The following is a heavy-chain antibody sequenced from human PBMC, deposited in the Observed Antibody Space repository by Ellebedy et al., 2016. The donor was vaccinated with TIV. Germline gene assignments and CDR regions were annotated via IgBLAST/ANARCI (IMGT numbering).Heavy chain of an antibody. J-gene: IGHJ3*02. D-gene: IGHD3-16*02. CDR3: AIGLSNGFDI. Sequence: GESLKISCAASGVTFSRYWMSWVRQAPGKGLEWVATIKQDGSEKYYVDSVKGRFTISRDNAKNSLYLQMNSLRAEDTAVYSCAIGLSNGFDIWGQGTMVTVSS. V-gene: IGHV3-7*02. CDR1: GVTFSRYW. CDR2: IKQDGSEK.